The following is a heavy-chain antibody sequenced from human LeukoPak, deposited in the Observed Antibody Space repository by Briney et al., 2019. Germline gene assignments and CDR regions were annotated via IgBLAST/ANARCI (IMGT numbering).Heavy chain of an antibody. CDR1: GGSFSGYY. D-gene: IGHD6-19*01. CDR3: ARSEQVAGTRSFDY. J-gene: IGHJ4*02. CDR2: INHSGST. Sequence: SETLSLTCAVYGGSFSGYYWSWIRQPPGKGLEWIGEINHSGSTSYNPSLKSRVTISVDTSKNQFSLKLSSVTAADTAVYYCARSEQVAGTRSFDYWGQGTLVTVSS. V-gene: IGHV4-34*01.